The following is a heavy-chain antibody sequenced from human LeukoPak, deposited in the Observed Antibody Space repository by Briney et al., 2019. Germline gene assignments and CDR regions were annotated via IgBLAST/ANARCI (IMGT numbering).Heavy chain of an antibody. V-gene: IGHV3-30*18. CDR1: RFTFSRYG. CDR2: ISYDGSNK. Sequence: PGRYLRLYCAASRFTFSRYGMHWVRQAPGKGLEWVAAISYDGSNKYYGDSVKGRFTISRDNSKNTLYLQMNSLRAEDSALYYCAKELKWGEYYGMDVWGQGTTVTVSS. CDR3: AKELKWGEYYGMDV. J-gene: IGHJ6*02. D-gene: IGHD3-16*01.